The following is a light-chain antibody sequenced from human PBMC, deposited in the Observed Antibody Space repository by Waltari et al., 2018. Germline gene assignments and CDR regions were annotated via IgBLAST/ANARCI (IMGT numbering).Light chain of an antibody. CDR2: KDS. CDR3: YSAADNNRV. CDR1: LLAKKY. J-gene: IGLJ2*01. Sequence: SYELTQPSSVSVSPGQTARITCPGDLLAKKYARWFQQKPGQAPVLVIHKDSERPSGIPGRFSGSSSGTTVTLTISGAQVEDEADYYCYSAADNNRVFGGGTKLTVL. V-gene: IGLV3-27*01.